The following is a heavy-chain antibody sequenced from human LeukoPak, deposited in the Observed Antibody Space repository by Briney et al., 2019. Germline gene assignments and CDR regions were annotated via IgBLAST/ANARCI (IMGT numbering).Heavy chain of an antibody. J-gene: IGHJ6*03. V-gene: IGHV4-39*02. CDR3: ARDWRMTTVTQGRDNYYYYMDI. Sequence: PSETLSLTCTVSGGSISTSSYYWGWIRQPPGKGLEWIGSVYYNGNTYYNPSLKSRVTISVDTSKNRFSLKLSSVTAADTAVYYCARDWRMTTVTQGRDNYYYYMDIWGKGTTVTVSS. CDR2: VYYNGNT. D-gene: IGHD4-17*01. CDR1: GGSISTSSYY.